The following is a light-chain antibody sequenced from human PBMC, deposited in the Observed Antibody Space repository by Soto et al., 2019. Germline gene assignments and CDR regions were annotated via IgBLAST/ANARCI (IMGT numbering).Light chain of an antibody. J-gene: IGKJ4*01. V-gene: IGKV1-5*03. CDR3: QRYNSSPLT. Sequence: DSQMTQSPSTLSASGGDSVMITCRASQDIRSCLAWYQQKPGKATKLLISEVSSLENGVPSRFSGSGSGTEFTLTVTSLQPDDFATYYCQRYNSSPLTFGGGTKVEI. CDR2: EVS. CDR1: QDIRSC.